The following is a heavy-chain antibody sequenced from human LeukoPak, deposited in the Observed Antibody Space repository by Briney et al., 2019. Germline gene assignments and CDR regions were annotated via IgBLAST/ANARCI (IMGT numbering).Heavy chain of an antibody. J-gene: IGHJ3*01. CDR3: AKDSRSGPRQTNPFDV. CDR2: TYYKSKLYN. V-gene: IGHV6-1*01. Sequence: SQTLSLTCVLSGDIVSSNSAAWNWSRQSPSRGLEWLVRTYYKSKLYNDYAVSVKSRITENPETSKNQFSLQLNSVTPGDTAMYYCAKDSRSGPRQTNPFDVWGQGTMVTVSS. CDR1: GDIVSSNSAA. D-gene: IGHD2-8*01.